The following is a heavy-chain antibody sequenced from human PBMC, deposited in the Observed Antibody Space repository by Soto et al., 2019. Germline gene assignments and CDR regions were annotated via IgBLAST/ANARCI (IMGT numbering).Heavy chain of an antibody. J-gene: IGHJ4*02. CDR1: GFPFSNFG. CDR3: AKAARITTLYNFDF. CDR2: INDSGDNT. V-gene: IGHV3-23*01. Sequence: GGSLRLSCAASGFPFSNFGMHWVRQAPGKGLEWVSLINDSGDNTFHADSVKGRFTTSRDNAKNTLYLQMNSLRPEDTAVYYCAKAARITTLYNFDFWGQGTLVTVSS. D-gene: IGHD4-4*01.